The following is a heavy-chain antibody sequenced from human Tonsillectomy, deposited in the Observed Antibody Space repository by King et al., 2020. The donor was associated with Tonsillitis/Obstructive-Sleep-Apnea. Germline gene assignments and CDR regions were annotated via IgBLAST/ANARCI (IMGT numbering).Heavy chain of an antibody. CDR1: GFTVSSNY. J-gene: IGHJ6*02. CDR2: IYSGGGT. V-gene: IGHV3-53*01. CDR3: ARDRVVVVPAAIPVYYYYGMDV. D-gene: IGHD2-2*02. Sequence: VQLVESGGGLIQPGGSVRLSCAASGFTVSSNYMSWVRQAPGKGLEWVSIIYSGGGTYYADSVKGRFTISRDNSKNTLYLHMNSLRAEDTAVYYCARDRVVVVPAAIPVYYYYGMDVWGHGTTVTVSS.